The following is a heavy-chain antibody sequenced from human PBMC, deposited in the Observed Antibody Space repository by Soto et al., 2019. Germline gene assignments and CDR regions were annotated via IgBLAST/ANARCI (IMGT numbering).Heavy chain of an antibody. Sequence: QVQLVQSGAEVKKPGSSVKVSCLASRGTFNRYAINWVRQAPGHGLEWLGALGPQFGTPNYAQKFQDRVTIVADESTNTTSMELRGLTSDDTAVYYCARQNRDTPMVPFDVWGQGTLVTVSS. CDR1: RGTFNRYA. CDR3: ARQNRDTPMVPFDV. J-gene: IGHJ4*02. V-gene: IGHV1-69*01. D-gene: IGHD5-18*01. CDR2: LGPQFGTP.